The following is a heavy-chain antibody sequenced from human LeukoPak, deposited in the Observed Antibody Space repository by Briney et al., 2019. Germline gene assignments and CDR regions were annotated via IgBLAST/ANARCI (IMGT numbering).Heavy chain of an antibody. Sequence: GGSLRLSCAVSGFSVNDYHMSWVRQVPGKGLEWIGLFKSKTNGGTTDYAAPVKGRFTMSRDDSKNTLYLQMNSLKTEDTAMYYCTTEYSGSFSNWGQGILVTVSS. CDR1: GFSVNDYH. CDR2: FKSKTNGGTT. D-gene: IGHD1-26*01. J-gene: IGHJ4*02. CDR3: TTEYSGSFSN. V-gene: IGHV3-15*01.